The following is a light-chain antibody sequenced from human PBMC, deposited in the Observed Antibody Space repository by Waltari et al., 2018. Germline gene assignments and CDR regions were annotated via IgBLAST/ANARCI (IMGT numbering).Light chain of an antibody. Sequence: IMLTQSPDTLSLSPGERATLSCRASQSIGTFLVWYQQKPGQAPRLLIYAASTRATGSPDRFSGSGSGTDFSLIISRLEPEDFAVYYCQHYVRLPVTFGQGTKVEIK. V-gene: IGKV3-20*01. CDR3: QHYVRLPVT. CDR2: AAS. CDR1: QSIGTF. J-gene: IGKJ1*01.